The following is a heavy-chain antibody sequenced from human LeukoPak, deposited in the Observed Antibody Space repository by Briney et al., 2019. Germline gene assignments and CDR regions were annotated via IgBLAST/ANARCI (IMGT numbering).Heavy chain of an antibody. CDR2: IHLSGST. J-gene: IGHJ2*01. D-gene: IGHD3-16*01. CDR1: GGTISFHY. CDR3: ARGGVWYFDL. V-gene: IGHV4-59*11. Sequence: SETLSLTCTASGGTISFHYWSWIRQPPGKGLEWIGYIHLSGSTYYYPSLRSRVTISGDTSKNQFSLRLNSVAAAGTAVYYCARGGVWYFDLWGRGTLVTVSS.